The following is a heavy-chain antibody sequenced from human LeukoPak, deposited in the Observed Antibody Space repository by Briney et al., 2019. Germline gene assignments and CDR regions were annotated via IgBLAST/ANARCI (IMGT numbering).Heavy chain of an antibody. D-gene: IGHD5-24*01. Sequence: GRSLRLSCAASGFTLSSYGMHWVRQAPGKGLEWVAVISYDGSNKYYADSVKGRFTISRDNSKNTLYLQMNSLRAEDTAVYYCAKDPADDGYDYWGQGTLVTVSS. CDR2: ISYDGSNK. V-gene: IGHV3-30*18. J-gene: IGHJ4*02. CDR1: GFTLSSYG. CDR3: AKDPADDGYDY.